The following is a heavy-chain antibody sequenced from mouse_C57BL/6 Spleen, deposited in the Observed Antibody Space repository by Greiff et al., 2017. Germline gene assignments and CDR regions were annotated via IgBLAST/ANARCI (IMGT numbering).Heavy chain of an antibody. D-gene: IGHD2-1*01. Sequence: EVQGVESGGGLVQPGGSLSLSCAASGFTFTDYYMSWVRQPPGTALEWLGFIRNKANGYTTEYSASVKGRFTSSRDNSQSILYLQMNVLRAEDSATYNCARYMDGNYLYAMDDWGQGTSVTVSS. V-gene: IGHV7-3*01. CDR3: ARYMDGNYLYAMDD. CDR1: GFTFTDYY. CDR2: IRNKANGYTT. J-gene: IGHJ4*01.